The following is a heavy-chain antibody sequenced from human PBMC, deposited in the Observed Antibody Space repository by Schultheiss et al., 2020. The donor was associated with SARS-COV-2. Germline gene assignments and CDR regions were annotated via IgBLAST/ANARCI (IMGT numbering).Heavy chain of an antibody. Sequence: GGSLRLSCAASGFTFSSYAMSWVRQAPGKGLEWVSYISSSGSTIYYADSVKGRFTISRDNAKNSLYLQMNSLRAEDTAVYYCARAPPYCVGDCYSDWGQGTLVTVSS. J-gene: IGHJ4*02. CDR3: ARAPPYCVGDCYSD. D-gene: IGHD2-21*02. CDR2: ISSSGSTI. CDR1: GFTFSSYA. V-gene: IGHV3-48*04.